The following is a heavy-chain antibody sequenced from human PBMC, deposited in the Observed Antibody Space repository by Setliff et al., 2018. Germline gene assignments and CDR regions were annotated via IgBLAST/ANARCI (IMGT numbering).Heavy chain of an antibody. V-gene: IGHV4-34*01. D-gene: IGHD3-3*01. Sequence: SETLSLTCAVYGGSFSGYYWSWIRQPPGKGLEWIGEINHSGSTNYNPSLKSRVTISVDTSKNQFSLKLSSVTAADTAVYYCARVRVVYYYYGMDVWGQGTTVTVS. CDR1: GGSFSGYY. CDR2: INHSGST. CDR3: ARVRVVYYYYGMDV. J-gene: IGHJ6*02.